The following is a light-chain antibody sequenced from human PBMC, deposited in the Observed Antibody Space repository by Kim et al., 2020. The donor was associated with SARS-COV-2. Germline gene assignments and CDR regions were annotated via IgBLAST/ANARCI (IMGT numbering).Light chain of an antibody. J-gene: IGKJ1*01. V-gene: IGKV3-11*01. CDR3: QQRGNWPLT. Sequence: LSPGARATTSCRASQSVGSSFAWYQQNPGQAPRLLIYDAFSRATGIPARFSGSGSGTDFTLTISSLEPEDFAVYYCQQRGNWPLTFGQGTKVDIK. CDR1: QSVGSS. CDR2: DAF.